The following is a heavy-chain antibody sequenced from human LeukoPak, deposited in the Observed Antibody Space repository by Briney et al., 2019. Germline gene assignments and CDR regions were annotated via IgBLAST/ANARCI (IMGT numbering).Heavy chain of an antibody. J-gene: IGHJ4*02. Sequence: ASVKVSCKASGYTFTSYDIIWVRQASGQGLEWMGWMNPNSGHTGYAQKFQGRVTMTRSTSISTAYMELPSLTSEDSAVYYCARSIVGVRKRNDYWGQGTLVTVSS. V-gene: IGHV1-8*01. CDR3: ARSIVGVRKRNDY. D-gene: IGHD1-26*01. CDR1: GYTFTSYD. CDR2: MNPNSGHT.